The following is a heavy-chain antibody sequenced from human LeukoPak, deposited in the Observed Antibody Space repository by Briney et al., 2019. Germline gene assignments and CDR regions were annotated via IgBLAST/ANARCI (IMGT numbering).Heavy chain of an antibody. CDR1: GFTFSNYA. CDR2: ISTNGGST. J-gene: IGHJ4*02. CDR3: ARGGYYDSSGSFDY. D-gene: IGHD3-22*01. Sequence: GGSLGLSCAASGFTFSNYAMYWVRQAPGRGLEYVSAISTNGGSTDYANSVKGGFTISRDNSDNRVFLQMGTLRAEDMAVYYCARGGYYDSSGSFDYWGQGILVTVSS. V-gene: IGHV3-64*01.